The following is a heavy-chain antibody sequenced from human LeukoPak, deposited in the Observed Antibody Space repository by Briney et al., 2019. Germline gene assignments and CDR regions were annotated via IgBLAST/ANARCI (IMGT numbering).Heavy chain of an antibody. D-gene: IGHD4-23*01. V-gene: IGHV3-48*03. J-gene: IGHJ4*02. CDR3: ARDGNYGGNFGALDY. Sequence: GGSLRLSCAASGFTFSNFDMNWVRQAPGKGLEWVSYISSSGSPKYYTDSVRGRFTISRDNAENSLCLQMNSLRAEDTAVYYCARDGNYGGNFGALDYWGQGTLVTVSS. CDR1: GFTFSNFD. CDR2: ISSSGSPK.